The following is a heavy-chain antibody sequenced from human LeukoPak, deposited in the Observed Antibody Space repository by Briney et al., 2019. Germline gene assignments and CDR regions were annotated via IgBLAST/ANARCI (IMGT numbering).Heavy chain of an antibody. Sequence: ASVKVSCKASGYTFTSYGISWVRQAPGQGLEWMGWISAYNGNTNYAQKLQGRVTMTTDTSTSTAYMELRSLRSDDTAVYYCARVPLLWIGELFGGERFDYWGQGTLVTVSS. CDR3: ARVPLLWIGELFGGERFDY. J-gene: IGHJ4*02. V-gene: IGHV1-18*01. CDR1: GYTFTSYG. CDR2: ISAYNGNT. D-gene: IGHD3-10*01.